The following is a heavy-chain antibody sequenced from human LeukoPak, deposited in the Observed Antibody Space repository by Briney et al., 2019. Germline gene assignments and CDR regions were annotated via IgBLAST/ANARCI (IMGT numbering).Heavy chain of an antibody. CDR1: GLNLDAYA. Sequence: GGSLRPSCAASGLNLDAYAMHWVRQAPGKGLEWVSLISGDGTITYYADSVKGRFTISRDNSKNSLFLEMNSLRAEDTAIYYCARVYYYYYMDVWGKGTTVTVSS. J-gene: IGHJ6*03. CDR3: ARVYYYYYMDV. CDR2: ISGDGTIT. V-gene: IGHV3-43*02.